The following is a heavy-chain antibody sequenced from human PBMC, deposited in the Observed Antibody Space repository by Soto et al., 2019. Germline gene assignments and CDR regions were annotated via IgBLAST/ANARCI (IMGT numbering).Heavy chain of an antibody. D-gene: IGHD2-15*01. CDR2: IQHSGST. CDR1: GHSINSGYS. J-gene: IGHJ4*02. V-gene: IGHV4-38-2*01. Sequence: SETLSLTCAVSGHSINSGYSWGWIRQPPEKGLEWIGSIQHSGSTYDNPSLKSRVTISIDPSKNQFSLRLTSVTAADTAVYYCARGGGNWCFDSWGQGTLVTVSS. CDR3: ARGGGNWCFDS.